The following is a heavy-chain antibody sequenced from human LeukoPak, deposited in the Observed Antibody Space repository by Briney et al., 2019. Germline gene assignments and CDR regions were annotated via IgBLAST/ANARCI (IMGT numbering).Heavy chain of an antibody. D-gene: IGHD2-15*01. Sequence: GASVKVSCKASGYTFTGYYVHWVRQAPGQGLEWMGWINPNSGGTNYAQKFQGRVTMTRDTSISTAYMELSRLRSDDTAVYYCARAGYCSGGSCYLGVYWGQGTLVTVSS. CDR1: GYTFTGYY. V-gene: IGHV1-2*02. CDR2: INPNSGGT. J-gene: IGHJ4*02. CDR3: ARAGYCSGGSCYLGVY.